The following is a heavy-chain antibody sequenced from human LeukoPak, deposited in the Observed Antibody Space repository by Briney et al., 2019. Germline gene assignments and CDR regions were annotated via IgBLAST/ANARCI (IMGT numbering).Heavy chain of an antibody. J-gene: IGHJ4*02. Sequence: GGSPRLSCAASGFTFSDYYMSWIRQAPGKGLEWVSYISSGGGSIYYADSVKGRFTISRDNAENSLYLQMNSLRAEETAVYYCARVASSGWYPLDYWGQGTLVTVSS. D-gene: IGHD6-19*01. CDR1: GFTFSDYY. CDR3: ARVASSGWYPLDY. V-gene: IGHV3-11*04. CDR2: ISSGGGSI.